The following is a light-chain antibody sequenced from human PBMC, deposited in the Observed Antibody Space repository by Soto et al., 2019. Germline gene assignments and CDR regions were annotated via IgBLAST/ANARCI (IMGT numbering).Light chain of an antibody. V-gene: IGKV1-33*01. CDR2: DAS. CDR3: QQYDTFPYT. Sequence: DIQMTQSPSSLSASIGDRVTITCQASHDISKSLNWYEQRPGKAPNLLIYDASSLQAGVSSRFSGSGSGTHFTFTISSLQPEDIAIYYCQQYDTFPYTFGQGTKLEIK. CDR1: HDISKS. J-gene: IGKJ2*01.